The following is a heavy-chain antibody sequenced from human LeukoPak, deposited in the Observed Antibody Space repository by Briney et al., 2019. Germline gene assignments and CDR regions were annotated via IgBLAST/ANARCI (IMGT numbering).Heavy chain of an antibody. CDR3: ANGGGWSEGWFDP. V-gene: IGHV3-48*03. J-gene: IGHJ5*02. CDR1: GFTFSSYE. Sequence: GGSLRLSCAASGFTFSSYEMNWVRQAPGKGLEWVSYISSSGSTIYYADSVKGRFTISRDNAKNSLYLQMNSLRAEDTAVYYCANGGGWSEGWFDPWGQGTLVTVSS. D-gene: IGHD6-19*01. CDR2: ISSSGSTI.